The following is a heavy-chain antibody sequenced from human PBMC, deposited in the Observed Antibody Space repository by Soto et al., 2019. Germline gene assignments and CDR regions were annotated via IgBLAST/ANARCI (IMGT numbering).Heavy chain of an antibody. D-gene: IGHD3-3*01. CDR2: IRGSGGST. V-gene: IGHV3-23*01. Sequence: HPGGSLRLSCAASGFTFSSYAMSWVRQAPGKGPEWVSAIRGSGGSTYHADSVKGRFTISRDNSKNTLHLQMNSLRAEDTAVYYCAKDLTNDFWSGYSYYGMDVWGQGTTVTVSS. CDR1: GFTFSSYA. CDR3: AKDLTNDFWSGYSYYGMDV. J-gene: IGHJ6*02.